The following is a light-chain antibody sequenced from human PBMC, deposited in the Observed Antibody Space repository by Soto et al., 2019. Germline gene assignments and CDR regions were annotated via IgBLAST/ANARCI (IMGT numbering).Light chain of an antibody. CDR2: DAS. J-gene: IGKJ1*01. V-gene: IGKV1-5*01. CDR1: QSISSW. CDR3: QQYNSYWWP. Sequence: DIQMTQSPSTLSASVGDRCTITCRASQSISSWLAWYQQKPGKAPKLLIYDASSLESGVPSRFSGSGSGTEFTLTISSLQPDDFATYYCQQYNSYWWPFGQGTKVEIK.